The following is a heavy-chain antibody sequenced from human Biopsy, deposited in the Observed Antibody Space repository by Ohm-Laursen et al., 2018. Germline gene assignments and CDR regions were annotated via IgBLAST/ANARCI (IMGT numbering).Heavy chain of an antibody. CDR2: VIAVSGLV. J-gene: IGHJ4*02. Sequence: SVKVSCKSSGGTFSNYAISWVRQAPGEGLEWMGGVIAVSGLVNYAPKFQGRVSITADKSTTTAYMELSNLKSEDTAVYYCATPFQYYDSWGGYPPFDHWGQGTLVTVSS. CDR3: ATPFQYYDSWGGYPPFDH. D-gene: IGHD3-3*01. CDR1: GGTFSNYA. V-gene: IGHV1-69*10.